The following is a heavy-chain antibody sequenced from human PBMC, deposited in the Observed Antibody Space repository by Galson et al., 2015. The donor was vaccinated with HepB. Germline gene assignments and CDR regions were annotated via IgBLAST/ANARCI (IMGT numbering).Heavy chain of an antibody. Sequence: LSLTCTVSGGSISSHYWSWIRQTPGKGLECIGYIYYSGSTNYNPSLKSRITISVDTSKNQFSLKLSSVTAADTAVYYCARYGNSGYYKRGFDYWGQGTLVTVSS. J-gene: IGHJ4*01. CDR3: ARYGNSGYYKRGFDY. V-gene: IGHV4-59*11. CDR1: GGSISSHY. CDR2: IYYSGST. D-gene: IGHD3-22*01.